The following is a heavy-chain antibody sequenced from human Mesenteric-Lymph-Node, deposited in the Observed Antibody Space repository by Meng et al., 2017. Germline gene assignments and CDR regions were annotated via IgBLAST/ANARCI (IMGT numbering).Heavy chain of an antibody. V-gene: IGHV4-28*03. D-gene: IGHD1-26*01. CDR1: SYSISSTNW. CDR3: ARGQRSYSGSYPEWFDP. CDR2: IDYSAST. J-gene: IGHJ5*02. Sequence: VHVQESYPVPRTPSDTQSLTFAISSYSISSTNWWCWIRQPPGKVLQWIAYIDYSASTSYKPSRKSRVTMSVDTSKNQFSLNLNSVTAVDTAVYYCARGQRSYSGSYPEWFDPWGQGTLVTVSS.